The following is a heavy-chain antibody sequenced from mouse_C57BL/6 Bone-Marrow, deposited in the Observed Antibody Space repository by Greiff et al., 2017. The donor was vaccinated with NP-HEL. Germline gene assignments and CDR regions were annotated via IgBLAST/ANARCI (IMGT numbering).Heavy chain of an antibody. CDR2: ISSGGSYT. D-gene: IGHD1-1*01. V-gene: IGHV5-6*01. CDR1: GFTFSSYG. CDR3: AREAYYYGGAY. J-gene: IGHJ3*01. Sequence: EVKLVESGGDLVKPGGSLKLSCAASGFTFSSYGMSWVRQTPDKRLEWVATISSGGSYTYYPASVKGRFTISRDNAKNTLYLQRSSLKSEDTAMYYCAREAYYYGGAYWGQGTLVTVSA.